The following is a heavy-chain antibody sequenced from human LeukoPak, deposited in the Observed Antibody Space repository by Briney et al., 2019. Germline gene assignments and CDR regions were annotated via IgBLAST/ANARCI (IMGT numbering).Heavy chain of an antibody. Sequence: SETLSLTCTVSGYSISSGYYWGWIRQPPGKGLEWIGSIYHSGSTYYNPSLKSRVTISVDTSKNQFSLKLSSVTAADTAVYYCARTGGDGYNYCGFDYWGQGTLVTVSS. J-gene: IGHJ4*02. CDR3: ARTGGDGYNYCGFDY. V-gene: IGHV4-38-2*02. CDR2: IYHSGST. D-gene: IGHD5-24*01. CDR1: GYSISSGYY.